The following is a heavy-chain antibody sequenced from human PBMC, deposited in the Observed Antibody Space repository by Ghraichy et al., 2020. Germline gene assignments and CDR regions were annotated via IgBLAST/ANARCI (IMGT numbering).Heavy chain of an antibody. D-gene: IGHD6-19*01. V-gene: IGHV1-24*01. CDR2: FDPEDGET. Sequence: ASEKVSCKVSGYTLTELSMHWVRQAPGKGLEWMGGFDPEDGETIYAQKFQGRVTMTEDTSTDTAYMELSSLRSEDTAVYYCATDRYSSGWFNWFDPWGQGTLVTVSS. CDR3: ATDRYSSGWFNWFDP. CDR1: GYTLTELS. J-gene: IGHJ5*02.